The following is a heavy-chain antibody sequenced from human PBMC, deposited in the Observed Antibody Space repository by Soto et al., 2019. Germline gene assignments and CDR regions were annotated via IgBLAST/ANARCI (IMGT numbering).Heavy chain of an antibody. Sequence: EVQLVEFGGGLVQPGGSLRLSCAASGFNFRNYDMHWVRHVPGKGVEWVSAIGTIGDTYYRDSVKGRFTISREDAKYSLYLQMNSLTAGDTAVYYCAREIREAVGRGHHYYGIDVWGQGTTVTVSS. CDR3: AREIREAVGRGHHYYGIDV. CDR2: IGTIGDT. D-gene: IGHD6-13*01. CDR1: GFNFRNYD. J-gene: IGHJ6*02. V-gene: IGHV3-13*04.